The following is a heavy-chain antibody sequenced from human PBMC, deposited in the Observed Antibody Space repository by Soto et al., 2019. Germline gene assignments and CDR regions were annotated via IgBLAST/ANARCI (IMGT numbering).Heavy chain of an antibody. V-gene: IGHV3-53*02. CDR1: GFTVSSNY. D-gene: IGHD3-22*01. CDR3: AREGHYYDSSGYYYYYGMDV. J-gene: IGHJ6*02. Sequence: VQLVETGGGLIQPGGSLRLSCAASGFTVSSNYMSWVRQAPGKGLEWVSVIYSGGSTYYADSVKGRFTISRDNSKNTLYLQMNSLRAEDTAVYYCAREGHYYDSSGYYYYYGMDVWGQGTTVTVSS. CDR2: IYSGGST.